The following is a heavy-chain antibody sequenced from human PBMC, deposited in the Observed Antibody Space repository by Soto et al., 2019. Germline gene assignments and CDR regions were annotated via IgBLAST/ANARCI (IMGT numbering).Heavy chain of an antibody. D-gene: IGHD6-19*01. CDR1: GFNFKKFA. CDR3: AKADGEQWLLPHLDT. V-gene: IGHV3-23*01. CDR2: ISCCGGST. Sequence: EVQLLESGGGVVQPGGSLRLSCVASGFNFKKFAMSWVRQAPGEGLEWGSGISCCGGSTSYADSVKGRLSIARDDSTNKLSLQRNNLRFEDTAQYYCAKADGEQWLLPHLDTWGQGTLVTVS. J-gene: IGHJ4*02.